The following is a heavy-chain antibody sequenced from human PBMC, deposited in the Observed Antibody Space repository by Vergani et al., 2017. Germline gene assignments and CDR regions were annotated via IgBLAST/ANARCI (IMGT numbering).Heavy chain of an antibody. V-gene: IGHV3-21*01. CDR1: GFTFSSYS. D-gene: IGHD3-9*01. CDR3: ARPITISSYGMDV. CDR2: ISSSSSYI. J-gene: IGHJ6*02. Sequence: EVQLVESGGGLVKPGGSLRLSCAASGFTFSSYSMNWVRQAPGKGLEWVSSISSSSSYIYYAASVKGRFTISRDNAKNSLYLQMNSLRAEDTAVYYCARPITISSYGMDVWGQGTTVTVSS.